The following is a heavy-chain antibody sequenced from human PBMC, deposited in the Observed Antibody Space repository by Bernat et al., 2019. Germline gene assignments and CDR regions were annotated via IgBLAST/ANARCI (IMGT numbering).Heavy chain of an antibody. CDR1: GYSFTSYW. V-gene: IGHV5-51*01. D-gene: IGHD4-11*01. CDR3: TGGNGTLTTRLDDVDI. Sequence: EVQLVQSGAEVKKPGESLKISCKGSGYSFTSYWIGWVRQMPGKGLEWMGIIYPGDSDTRYSPSFQGQVTISADMSISTAYLQWRSLKASDTAMYYCTGGNGTLTTRLDDVDIWDQETMVTVSS. J-gene: IGHJ3*02. CDR2: IYPGDSDT.